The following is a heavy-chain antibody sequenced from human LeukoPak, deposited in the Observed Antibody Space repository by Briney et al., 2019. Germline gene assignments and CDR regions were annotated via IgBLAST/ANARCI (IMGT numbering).Heavy chain of an antibody. CDR3: VRGDTRDY. V-gene: IGHV3-21*01. CDR1: GFTFSSST. Sequence: PGGSLRLSCAASGFTFSSSTMNWVRQARGKGLEGGSSMSRRRRDKYYADSVRGGFTISRDNGKNSLFLHMNTLRPEDTSVYYCVRGDTRDYWGQGTLVTVSS. CDR2: MSRRRRDK. J-gene: IGHJ4*02. D-gene: IGHD2-2*01.